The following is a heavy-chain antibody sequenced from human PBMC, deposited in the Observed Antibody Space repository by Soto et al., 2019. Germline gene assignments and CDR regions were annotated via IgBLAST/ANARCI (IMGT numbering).Heavy chain of an antibody. CDR2: ITGSGGST. V-gene: IGHV3-23*01. CDR1: GFTFSSYA. D-gene: IGHD3-10*01. J-gene: IGHJ4*02. Sequence: GGSLRLSCAASGFTFSSYAMSWVRQAPGKGLEWVSGITGSGGSTYYADSVKGRFTISRDNFKNMLYLQMNSLRVDDTAVYYCARDYYGSGSQYNPLDYWGQGTLVTVSS. CDR3: ARDYYGSGSQYNPLDY.